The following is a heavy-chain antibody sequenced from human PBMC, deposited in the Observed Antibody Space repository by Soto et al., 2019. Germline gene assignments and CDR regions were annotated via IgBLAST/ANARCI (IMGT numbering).Heavy chain of an antibody. CDR1: SGSISSSNW. CDR3: ARYSGWYSDAFDI. D-gene: IGHD6-19*01. J-gene: IGHJ3*02. CDR2: IYHSGST. V-gene: IGHV4-4*02. Sequence: SETLSLTCAVSSGSISSSNWWSWVRQPPGKGLEWIGEIYHSGSTNYNPSLKSRVTISVDKSKNQFSLKLSSVTAADTAVYYCARYSGWYSDAFDIWGQGTMVTVSS.